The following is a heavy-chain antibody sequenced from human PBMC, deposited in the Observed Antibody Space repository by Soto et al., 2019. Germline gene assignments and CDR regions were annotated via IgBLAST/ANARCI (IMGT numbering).Heavy chain of an antibody. CDR3: ARAVDGSGSYSFDY. J-gene: IGHJ4*02. Sequence: VQLVESGGGLVQPGGSLRLSCAASGFTFSNYWMHWVRQAPGKGLVWVSRINSDASSTSYADSVKGRFTISRDNVKNTLYLQMNSLRTEDTAVYYCARAVDGSGSYSFDYWGQGTLVTVSS. V-gene: IGHV3-74*01. CDR2: INSDASST. D-gene: IGHD3-10*01. CDR1: GFTFSNYW.